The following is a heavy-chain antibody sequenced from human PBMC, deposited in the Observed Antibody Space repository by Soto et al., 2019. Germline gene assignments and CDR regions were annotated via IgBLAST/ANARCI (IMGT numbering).Heavy chain of an antibody. J-gene: IGHJ4*02. CDR2: IYHSGST. D-gene: IGHD1-1*01. CDR1: GGSFSSYY. CDR3: ARWGPGNDPHPIDY. Sequence: SETLSLTCTVSGGSFSSYYWSWIRQPPGKGLEWIGYIYHSGSTNYNPSLKSRVTISVDTSKNQFSLKLSSVTAADTAVYYCARWGPGNDPHPIDYWGQGTLVTVSS. V-gene: IGHV4-59*01.